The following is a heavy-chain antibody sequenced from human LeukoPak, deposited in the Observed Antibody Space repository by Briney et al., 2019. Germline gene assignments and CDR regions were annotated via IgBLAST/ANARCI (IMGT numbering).Heavy chain of an antibody. CDR1: GFTFSSYA. CDR3: AKDLGFGELFFDY. Sequence: PGGSLRLSCAASGFTFSSYAMSWVRQAPGKGLEWVSAISGSGGSTYYADSVKGRFTISRDNSKDTLYLQMNSLRAEDTAVYYCAKDLGFGELFFDYWGQGTLVTVSS. D-gene: IGHD3-10*01. J-gene: IGHJ4*02. CDR2: ISGSGGST. V-gene: IGHV3-23*01.